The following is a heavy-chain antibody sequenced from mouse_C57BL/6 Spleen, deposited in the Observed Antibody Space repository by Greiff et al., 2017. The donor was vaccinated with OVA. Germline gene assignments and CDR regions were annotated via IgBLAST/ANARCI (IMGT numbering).Heavy chain of an antibody. Sequence: EVQLQQSGAELVRPGASVKLSCTASGFNIKDDYMHWVKQRPEQGLEWIGWIDPENGDTEYASKFQGKATITADTSSNTAYLQLSSLTSEDTAVYYCTRTYGHEWYFDYWGQGTTPTVSS. V-gene: IGHV14-4*01. CDR3: TRTYGHEWYFDY. CDR1: GFNIKDDY. D-gene: IGHD1-1*02. CDR2: IDPENGDT. J-gene: IGHJ2*01.